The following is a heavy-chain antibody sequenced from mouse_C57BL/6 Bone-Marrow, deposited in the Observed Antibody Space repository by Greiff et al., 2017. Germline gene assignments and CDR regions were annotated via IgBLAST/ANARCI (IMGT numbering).Heavy chain of an antibody. CDR1: GYTFTSYW. J-gene: IGHJ4*01. V-gene: IGHV1-69*01. CDR2: IDPSDSYT. CDR3: ARKFKGAMDY. Sequence: QVQLQQPGAELVMPGASVKLSCKASGYTFTSYWMHWVKQRPGKGLEWIGEIDPSDSYTNYNQKFKGKSTLTVDKSSSTAYMQLSSLPSEDSAVYYCARKFKGAMDYWGQGTSVTVSS.